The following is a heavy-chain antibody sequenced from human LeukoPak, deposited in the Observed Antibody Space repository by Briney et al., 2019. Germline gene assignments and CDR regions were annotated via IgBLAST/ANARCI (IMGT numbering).Heavy chain of an antibody. CDR1: GFTFSDYY. CDR3: ARRTTVVGPAPFDH. J-gene: IGHJ4*02. Sequence: GGSLRLSCAASGFTFSDYYMSWVRQAPGKGLEWVSAISPGGDTIYYLDSVKGRFTISRDNSKNTLYLQMNSLRAEDTAVYYCARRTTVVGPAPFDHWGQGTLVTVSS. D-gene: IGHD4-23*01. V-gene: IGHV3-23*01. CDR2: ISPGGDTI.